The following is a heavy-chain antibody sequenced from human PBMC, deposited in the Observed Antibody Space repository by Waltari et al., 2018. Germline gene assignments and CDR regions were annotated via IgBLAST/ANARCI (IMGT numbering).Heavy chain of an antibody. Sequence: QVQLVQSGAEVKKPGSSVKVSCKASGGTFSSYAISLVRPAPGQGLEWMGGIIPIFGTANYAQKFQGRVTITADESTSTAYMELSSLRSEDTAVYYCARQTPPITIFGVVDYWGQGTLVTVSS. D-gene: IGHD3-3*01. CDR3: ARQTPPITIFGVVDY. J-gene: IGHJ4*02. CDR1: GGTFSSYA. V-gene: IGHV1-69*01. CDR2: IIPIFGTA.